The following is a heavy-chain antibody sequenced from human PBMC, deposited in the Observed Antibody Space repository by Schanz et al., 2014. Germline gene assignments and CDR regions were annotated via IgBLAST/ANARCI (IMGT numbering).Heavy chain of an antibody. CDR3: AKGPYYYYYMDV. Sequence: EVQLLESGGGLVQPGGSLRLSCAASGFTFSSYWMHWVRQVPGKGLVWVSRIKSDGSSTSYADSVKGRFTISRDNAKNTLYLQMNSLRADDTAVYYCAKGPYYYYYMDVWGNGTTVTVSS. J-gene: IGHJ6*03. CDR1: GFTFSSYW. CDR2: IKSDGSST. V-gene: IGHV3-74*02.